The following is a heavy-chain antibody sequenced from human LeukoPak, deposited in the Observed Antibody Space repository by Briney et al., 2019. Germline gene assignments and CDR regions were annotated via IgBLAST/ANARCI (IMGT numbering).Heavy chain of an antibody. D-gene: IGHD4-17*01. V-gene: IGHV3-7*01. CDR3: ARVRDYGDFRDYYYYMDV. J-gene: IGHJ6*03. CDR1: GFTFSSYW. CDR2: IKQDGSEK. Sequence: PGGSLGLSCTASGFTFSSYWMSWVRQAPGKGLEWVANIKQDGSEKYYVDSVKGRFTISRDNAKNSLFLQMNSLRAEDTAVYYCARVRDYGDFRDYYYYMDVWGKGTTVTVSS.